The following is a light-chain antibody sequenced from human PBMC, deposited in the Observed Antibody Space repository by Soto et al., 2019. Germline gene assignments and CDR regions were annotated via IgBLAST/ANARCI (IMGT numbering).Light chain of an antibody. Sequence: SALTPPASVSGSPGQSITISCTGTSSDVGGYNYVSWYQQHPGKAPKLMIYEVSTRPSGVSNRFSGSKSGNTASLTISGLQAEDESDYYCSSYTSSSTYVFGTGTKATVL. V-gene: IGLV2-14*01. CDR3: SSYTSSSTYV. J-gene: IGLJ1*01. CDR2: EVS. CDR1: SSDVGGYNY.